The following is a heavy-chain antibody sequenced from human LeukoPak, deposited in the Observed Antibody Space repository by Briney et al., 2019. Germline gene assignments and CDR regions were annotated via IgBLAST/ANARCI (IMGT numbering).Heavy chain of an antibody. V-gene: IGHV3-64*01. CDR2: ISSNGGRT. Sequence: GRTLRLSSAASGFTFCSFAMHWVRPAPGQGLEYVSAISSNGGRTYYANSVKGRFTISRDNSKNTLYLQMCSLRAEDVAVYYCARGAVQLWGVLDYWGQGTLVTVSS. CDR1: GFTFCSFA. J-gene: IGHJ4*02. D-gene: IGHD5-18*01. CDR3: ARGAVQLWGVLDY.